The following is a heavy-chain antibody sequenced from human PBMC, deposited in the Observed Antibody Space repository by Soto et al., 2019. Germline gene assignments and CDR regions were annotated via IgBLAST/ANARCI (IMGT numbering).Heavy chain of an antibody. D-gene: IGHD3-22*01. CDR1: GYTFTSYY. V-gene: IGHV1-46*01. Sequence: ASVKVSCKASGYTFTSYYMHWVRQAPGQGLGWMGIINPSGGSTSYAQKFQGRVTMTRDTSTSTVYMELSSLRSEDTAVYYCARDMATYYYDSSGYYPDAFDIWGQGTMVTVSS. CDR3: ARDMATYYYDSSGYYPDAFDI. CDR2: INPSGGST. J-gene: IGHJ3*02.